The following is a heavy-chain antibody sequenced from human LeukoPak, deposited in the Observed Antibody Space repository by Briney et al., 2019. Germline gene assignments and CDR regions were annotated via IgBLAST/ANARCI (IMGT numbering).Heavy chain of an antibody. J-gene: IGHJ5*02. CDR3: ARDAVHGSNVYIWFDL. CDR1: GYTFASYG. Sequence: ASVKVSCNASGYTFASYGISWVRQAPGQGLEWMGWISAYNGNTNYAQKFQGRVTMTTDTSTSTAYMEVRSLRSDDTAVYYCARDAVHGSNVYIWFDLWGQGTLVTVSS. V-gene: IGHV1-18*01. CDR2: ISAYNGNT. D-gene: IGHD1-26*01.